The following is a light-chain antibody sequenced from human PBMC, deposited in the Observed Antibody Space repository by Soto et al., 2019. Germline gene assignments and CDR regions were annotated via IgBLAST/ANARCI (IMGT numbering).Light chain of an antibody. CDR2: DTS. CDR1: QSVSIH. V-gene: IGKV3-15*01. Sequence: ETVMTQSPGTLSVSLGERATLSCRASQSVSIHLAWYQQKPGQAPRLLIYDTSTRATGIPARFSGSGSGTEFTLTISSLQSEDFAVYYCQQYSNWPPITFGQGTRLRL. CDR3: QQYSNWPPIT. J-gene: IGKJ5*01.